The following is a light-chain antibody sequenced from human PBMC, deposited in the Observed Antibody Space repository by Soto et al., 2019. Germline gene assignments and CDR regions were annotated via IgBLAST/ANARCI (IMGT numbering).Light chain of an antibody. V-gene: IGLV2-14*03. CDR3: SSYTNKDNLL. CDR1: SSDVGGYDH. CDR2: DVT. Sequence: QSALTQPASVSGSPGQSSTISCTGTSSDVGGYDHVSWYQQHPGKAPKLIIYDVTVRPSGISRRFSGSKSDNTASLAVSGLQPEDEADYYRSSYTNKDNLLFGGGTKLTV. J-gene: IGLJ3*02.